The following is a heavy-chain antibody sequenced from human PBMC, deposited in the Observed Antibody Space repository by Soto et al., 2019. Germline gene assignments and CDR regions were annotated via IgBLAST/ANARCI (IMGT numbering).Heavy chain of an antibody. Sequence: QLQLQESGPGLVKPSETMSLTCTVSGGSISSSSYYLGWIRQPPGKGLEWIGSIYYSGSTYYNPSLKSRVTVSVDTSKNQVSLKLSSVTAADTAVYYCARHTPAISISDHWGQGTLVTVSS. CDR2: IYYSGST. D-gene: IGHD2-15*01. J-gene: IGHJ4*02. CDR3: ARHTPAISISDH. V-gene: IGHV4-39*01. CDR1: GGSISSSSYY.